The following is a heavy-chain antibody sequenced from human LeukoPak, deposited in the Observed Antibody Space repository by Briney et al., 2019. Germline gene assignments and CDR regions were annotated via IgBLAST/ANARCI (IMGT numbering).Heavy chain of an antibody. CDR3: ARAKDYYDSSGYYYY. J-gene: IGHJ4*02. CDR2: INPNSGGT. Sequence: ASVKVSRKASGYTFTGYYMHWVRQAPGQGLEWMGWINPNSGGTNYAQKFQGRVTMTRDTSISTAYMELSRLRSDDTAVYYCARAKDYYDSSGYYYYWGQGTLVTVSS. V-gene: IGHV1-2*02. D-gene: IGHD3-22*01. CDR1: GYTFTGYY.